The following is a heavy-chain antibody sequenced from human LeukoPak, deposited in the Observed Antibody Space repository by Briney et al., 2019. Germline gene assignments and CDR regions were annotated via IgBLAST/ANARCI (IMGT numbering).Heavy chain of an antibody. D-gene: IGHD6-19*01. CDR2: ISTNGGST. Sequence: GGSLRLSCSASGFTFSTYAKHWVRQAPGKGLECVSAISTNGGSTYYADSVKGRFTISRDNSKNTLFLQMSSLRAEDTAVYYCVKKMTPGIAVAGHFDYWGQGTLVTVSS. V-gene: IGHV3-64D*06. CDR1: GFTFSTYA. CDR3: VKKMTPGIAVAGHFDY. J-gene: IGHJ4*02.